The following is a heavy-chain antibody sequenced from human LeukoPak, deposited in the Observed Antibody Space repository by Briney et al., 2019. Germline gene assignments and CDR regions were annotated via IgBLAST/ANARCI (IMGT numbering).Heavy chain of an antibody. V-gene: IGHV1-18*01. CDR1: GYTFTSYG. CDR2: ISAYNGNT. Sequence: GASVNVSCKASGYTFTSYGISWVRQAPGQGLEWMGWISAYNGNTNYAQKLQGRVTMTTDTSTSTAYMELRSLRSDDTAVYYCVRYCSGGGCYYYGMDVWGQGTTVTVSS. J-gene: IGHJ6*02. D-gene: IGHD2-15*01. CDR3: VRYCSGGGCYYYGMDV.